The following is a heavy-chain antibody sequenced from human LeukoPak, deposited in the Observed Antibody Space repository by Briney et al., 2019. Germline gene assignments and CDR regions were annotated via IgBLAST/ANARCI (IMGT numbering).Heavy chain of an antibody. V-gene: IGHV3-48*03. CDR3: AREGSYYFDC. Sequence: GGSLRLSCAAAGFTFSSYQMHWVRQAPGKGLEWVSYISPSGPTIYYADSVKGRFTISRDNAKNSLYLQMNSLRAEDTAVYYCAREGSYYFDCWGQGTLVTVSS. CDR2: ISPSGPTI. CDR1: GFTFSSYQ. J-gene: IGHJ4*02.